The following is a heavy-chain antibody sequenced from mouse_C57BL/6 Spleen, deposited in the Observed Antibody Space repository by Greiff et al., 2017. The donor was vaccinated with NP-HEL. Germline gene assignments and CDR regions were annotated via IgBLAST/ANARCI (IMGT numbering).Heavy chain of an antibody. CDR2: ISDGGSYT. CDR3: ARDGGYYGSNYAMDY. Sequence: EVKLVESGGGLVKPGGSLKLSCAASGFTFSSYAMSWVRQTPEKRLEWVATISDGGSYTYYPDNVKGRFTISRDNAKNNLYLQMSHLKSEDTAMYYCARDGGYYGSNYAMDYWGQGTSVTVSS. CDR1: GFTFSSYA. D-gene: IGHD1-1*01. V-gene: IGHV5-4*01. J-gene: IGHJ4*01.